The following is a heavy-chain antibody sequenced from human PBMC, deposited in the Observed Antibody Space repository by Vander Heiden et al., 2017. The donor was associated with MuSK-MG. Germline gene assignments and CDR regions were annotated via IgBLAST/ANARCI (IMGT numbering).Heavy chain of an antibody. CDR3: AKARVVAATPNDY. D-gene: IGHD2-15*01. CDR2: ISGSGGST. J-gene: IGHJ4*02. Sequence: EVQLLESGGGLVQSGGSLRLPCAASGFTFSSYAMSWVRQAPGKGLEWVSAISGSGGSTYYADSVKGRFTISRDNSKNTLYLQMNSLRAEDTAVYYCAKARVVAATPNDYWGQGTLVTVSS. CDR1: GFTFSSYA. V-gene: IGHV3-23*01.